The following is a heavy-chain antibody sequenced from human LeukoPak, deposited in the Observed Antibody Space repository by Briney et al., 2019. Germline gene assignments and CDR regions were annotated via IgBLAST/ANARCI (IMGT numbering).Heavy chain of an antibody. D-gene: IGHD1-26*01. Sequence: ASVKVSCKASGYTFTSYGISWVRQAPGQGLEWMGWISAYNGNTNYAQKLQGRVTMTRNTSISTAYMELSSLRSEDTAVYYCARDRAVQRDGLSGRALGYFDYWGQGTLVTVSS. V-gene: IGHV1-18*01. CDR2: ISAYNGNT. CDR3: ARDRAVQRDGLSGRALGYFDY. J-gene: IGHJ4*02. CDR1: GYTFTSYG.